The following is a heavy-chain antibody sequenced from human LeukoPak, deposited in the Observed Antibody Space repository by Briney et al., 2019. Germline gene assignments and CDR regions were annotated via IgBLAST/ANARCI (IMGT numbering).Heavy chain of an antibody. Sequence: GASVKVSCKASGYSFTGYYIHWVRQAPGQGREWMGRTDPNSGGTNSAQKFQARVTLTRDTSIATVYMELSSLRSNDTAVYYCARDQARITTWYLYMNYWGQGTLVTVSS. CDR2: TDPNSGGT. V-gene: IGHV1-2*06. J-gene: IGHJ4*02. CDR1: GYSFTGYY. D-gene: IGHD3/OR15-3a*01. CDR3: ARDQARITTWYLYMNY.